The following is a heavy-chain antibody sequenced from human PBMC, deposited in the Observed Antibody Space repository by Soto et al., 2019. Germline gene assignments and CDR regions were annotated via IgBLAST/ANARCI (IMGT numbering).Heavy chain of an antibody. Sequence: QVQLQESGPGLVKPSETLSLTCTVSGGSVSSGSYYWSWIRQPPGKGLEWIGYIYYSGSTNYNPPLKSRVTISVDTSKNQFSLKLSSVTAADTAVYYCARGITHTVTIDYWGQGTLVTVSS. V-gene: IGHV4-61*01. D-gene: IGHD4-17*01. CDR1: GGSVSSGSYY. CDR2: IYYSGST. J-gene: IGHJ4*02. CDR3: ARGITHTVTIDY.